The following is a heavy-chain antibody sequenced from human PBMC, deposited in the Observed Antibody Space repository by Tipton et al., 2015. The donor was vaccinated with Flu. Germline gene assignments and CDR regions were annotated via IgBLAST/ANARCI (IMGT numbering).Heavy chain of an antibody. Sequence: TLSLTCTVSGGSISRYYWSWIRQPAGKGLEWIGRIYTSGSTNYNPSLKSRVTMSVDTPKNQFSLKLSSVTAADTAVYYCARDFTDGAFDIWGQGTMVTVSS. CDR3: ARDFTDGAFDI. J-gene: IGHJ3*02. CDR2: IYTSGST. CDR1: GGSISRYY. V-gene: IGHV4-4*07.